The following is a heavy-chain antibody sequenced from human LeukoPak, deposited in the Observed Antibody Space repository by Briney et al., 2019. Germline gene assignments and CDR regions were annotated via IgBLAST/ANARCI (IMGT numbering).Heavy chain of an antibody. J-gene: IGHJ4*02. V-gene: IGHV4-38-2*02. Sequence: SETLSLTCTVSGYSISSGYYWGWIRQPPGKGLEWIGSIYHSGSTYYNPSLKSRVTISVDTSKNQFSLKLSSVTAADTAVYYCARSGYYYGSGSQLDYWGQGTLVTVSS. D-gene: IGHD3-10*01. CDR3: ARSGYYYGSGSQLDY. CDR2: IYHSGST. CDR1: GYSISSGYY.